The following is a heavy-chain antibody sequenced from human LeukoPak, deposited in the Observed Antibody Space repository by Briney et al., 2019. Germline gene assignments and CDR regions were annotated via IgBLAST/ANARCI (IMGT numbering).Heavy chain of an antibody. D-gene: IGHD2-21*02. J-gene: IGHJ6*02. CDR2: ISGSGGST. Sequence: GGSLRLSCAASGFTFSSYAMSWVRQAPGKGLEWVSAISGSGGSTYYADPVKGRFTISRDNSKNTLYLQMNSLKAEDTAVYYCAKDRWLVTFYYYGMDVWGQGTTVTVSS. CDR1: GFTFSSYA. V-gene: IGHV3-23*01. CDR3: AKDRWLVTFYYYGMDV.